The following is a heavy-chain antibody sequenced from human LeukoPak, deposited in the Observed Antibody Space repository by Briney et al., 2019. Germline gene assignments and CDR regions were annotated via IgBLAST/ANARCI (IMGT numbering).Heavy chain of an antibody. J-gene: IGHJ4*02. CDR3: ARGRSGYDHFDY. CDR2: IYSGGRT. D-gene: IGHD5-12*01. Sequence: PGGSLRLSCAASGFTVSSNYMSWVRQAPGEGLEWFSVIYSGGRTYYADSVKGRFTISRDNSKNTLYLQMNSLRAEDTAVYYCARGRSGYDHFDYWGQGTLVTVSS. CDR1: GFTVSSNY. V-gene: IGHV3-66*01.